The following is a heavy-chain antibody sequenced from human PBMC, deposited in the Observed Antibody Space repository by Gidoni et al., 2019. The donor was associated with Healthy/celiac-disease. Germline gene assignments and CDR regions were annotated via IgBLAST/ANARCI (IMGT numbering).Heavy chain of an antibody. V-gene: IGHV3-23*01. Sequence: EVQLLESGGGLVQPGGSLRLSCEASGFSFRRYAVSWVRQAPGKGLEWVSAISGSGGSTYYSDYVKGRFTISRDNSKNTLYLQMNSLRAEDTAVYYCAKDQGGYCSSTSCYSYYYYYYMDVWGKGTTVTVSS. CDR3: AKDQGGYCSSTSCYSYYYYYYMDV. CDR1: GFSFRRYA. J-gene: IGHJ6*03. D-gene: IGHD2-2*02. CDR2: ISGSGGST.